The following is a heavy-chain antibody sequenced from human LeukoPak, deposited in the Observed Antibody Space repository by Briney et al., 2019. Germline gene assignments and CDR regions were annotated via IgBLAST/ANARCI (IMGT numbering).Heavy chain of an antibody. CDR3: AKDQYCSSTSCYYGGFDP. CDR1: GFTVSSNY. CDR2: ISGSGGST. Sequence: GGSLRLSCAASGFTVSSNYMSWVRQAPGKGLEWVSAISGSGGSTYYADSVKGRFTISRDNSKNTLYLQMNSLRAEDTAVYYCAKDQYCSSTSCYYGGFDPWGQGTLVTVSS. D-gene: IGHD2-2*01. J-gene: IGHJ5*02. V-gene: IGHV3-23*01.